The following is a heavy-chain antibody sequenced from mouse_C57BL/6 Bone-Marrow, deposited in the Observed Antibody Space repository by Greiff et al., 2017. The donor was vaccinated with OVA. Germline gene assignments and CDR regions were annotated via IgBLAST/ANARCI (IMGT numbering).Heavy chain of an antibody. D-gene: IGHD1-1*01. V-gene: IGHV1-82*01. Sequence: QVQLQQSGPELVKPGASVKISCKASGYAFSSSWMNWVKQRPGKGLEWIGRIYPGDGDTNYNGKFKGKATLTADKSSSTAYMQLSSLTSEDSAVYFGAREDYYGSSSFAYWGQGTLVTVSA. CDR1: GYAFSSSW. J-gene: IGHJ3*01. CDR2: IYPGDGDT. CDR3: AREDYYGSSSFAY.